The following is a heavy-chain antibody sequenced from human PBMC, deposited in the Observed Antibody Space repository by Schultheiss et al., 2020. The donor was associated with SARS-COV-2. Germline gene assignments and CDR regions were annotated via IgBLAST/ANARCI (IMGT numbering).Heavy chain of an antibody. D-gene: IGHD3-9*01. V-gene: IGHV3-13*01. CDR3: AKALTTYYYYYGMDV. Sequence: GESLKISCAASGFTVSSNEMSWVRQAPGKGLEWVSAIGTAGDTYYPGSVKGRFTISRDNAKNSLYLQMNSLRAEDTALYYCAKALTTYYYYYGMDVWGQGTTVTVSS. J-gene: IGHJ6*02. CDR2: IGTAGDT. CDR1: GFTVSSNE.